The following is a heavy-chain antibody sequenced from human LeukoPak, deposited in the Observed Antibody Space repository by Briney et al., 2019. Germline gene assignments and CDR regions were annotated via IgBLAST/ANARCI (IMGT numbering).Heavy chain of an antibody. CDR1: GFIFGNYF. CDR2: ITSSSSSI. D-gene: IGHD2/OR15-2a*01. V-gene: IGHV3-48*01. CDR3: ASSKGPFDY. Sequence: GSLRLSCIASGFIFGNYFMSWVRQAPGKGLEWVSYITSSSSSIYYADSVKGRFTISRDNAKNSLYLQMNNLRAEDTAVYYCASSKGPFDYWGQGTLVTVSS. J-gene: IGHJ4*02.